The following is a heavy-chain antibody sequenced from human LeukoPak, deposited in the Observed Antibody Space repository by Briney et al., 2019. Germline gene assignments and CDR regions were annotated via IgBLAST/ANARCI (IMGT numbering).Heavy chain of an antibody. CDR1: GFAFGNYA. CDR2: IDSSGSYT. V-gene: IGHV3-23*01. CDR3: AKISTVTENFHH. Sequence: GGSLRLSCAASGFAFGNYAMGWVRQAPGKGLEWVSSIDSSGSYTPSADSVKGRFTISRDNSENTVYLQMNSLRAEETAVYSCAKISTVTENFHHWGQGPVVSVSS. J-gene: IGHJ4*02. D-gene: IGHD4-17*01.